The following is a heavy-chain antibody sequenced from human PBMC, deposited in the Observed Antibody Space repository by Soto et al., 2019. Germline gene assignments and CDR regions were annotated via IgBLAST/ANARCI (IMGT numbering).Heavy chain of an antibody. CDR1: GFSFSSYG. J-gene: IGHJ3*02. CDR3: AKDRRQLSALDM. V-gene: IGHV3-30*18. Sequence: GGSLRLSCAASGFSFSSYGMHLVRQAPGRGLEWVTVISNDGNRKYYGESVKGRFSVSRDNDKDTLYLQMNGLRPEDTGVYYCAKDRRQLSALDMWGQGTTVTVSS. CDR2: ISNDGNRK. D-gene: IGHD6-6*01.